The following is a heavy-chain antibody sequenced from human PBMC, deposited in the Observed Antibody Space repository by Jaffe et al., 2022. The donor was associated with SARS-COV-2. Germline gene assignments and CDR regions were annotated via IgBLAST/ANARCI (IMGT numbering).Heavy chain of an antibody. D-gene: IGHD6-19*01. Sequence: QVQLVESGGGVVQPGRSLRLSCAASGFTFSSYGMHWVRQAPGKGLEWVAVIWYDGSNKYYADSVKGRFTISRDNSKNTLYLQMNSLRAEDTAVYYCARDGIQWLGRGYFDYWGQGTLVTVSS. CDR3: ARDGIQWLGRGYFDY. J-gene: IGHJ4*02. CDR1: GFTFSSYG. V-gene: IGHV3-33*01. CDR2: IWYDGSNK.